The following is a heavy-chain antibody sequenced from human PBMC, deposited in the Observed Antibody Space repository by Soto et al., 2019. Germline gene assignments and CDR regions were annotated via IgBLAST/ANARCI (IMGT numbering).Heavy chain of an antibody. D-gene: IGHD1-7*01. Sequence: GASVKVSCKASGYTFTGYYMHWVRQAPGQGLEWMGWINPNSGGTNYAQKFQGWVTMTRDTSISTAYMELSRLRSDDTAVYYCARDRPGVELQFHFDYWGQGTLVTVSS. CDR1: GYTFTGYY. CDR3: ARDRPGVELQFHFDY. V-gene: IGHV1-2*04. CDR2: INPNSGGT. J-gene: IGHJ4*02.